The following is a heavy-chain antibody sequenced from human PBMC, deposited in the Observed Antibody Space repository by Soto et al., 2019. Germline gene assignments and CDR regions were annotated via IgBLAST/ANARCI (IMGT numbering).Heavy chain of an antibody. D-gene: IGHD4-4*01. J-gene: IGHJ4*02. V-gene: IGHV4-39*01. CDR3: ARHEYSDFYFDY. CDR2: IYYSGTT. Sequence: SETLSLTCTVSGASIASSSYYWAWIRQPPGKGLEWVGSIYYSGTTSYNPSLRSRVTISIDTSQSQFSLKLRSVSAADAAVYYCARHEYSDFYFDYWGQGTPVTVSS. CDR1: GASIASSSYY.